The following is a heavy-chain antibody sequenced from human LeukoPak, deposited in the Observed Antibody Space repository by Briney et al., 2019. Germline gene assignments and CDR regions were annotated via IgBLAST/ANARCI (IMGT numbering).Heavy chain of an antibody. V-gene: IGHV3-15*01. D-gene: IGHD3-10*01. J-gene: IGHJ5*02. CDR1: GFTFRKAW. CDR3: TTELSFGDWFDP. CDR2: IKSHSDGGAR. Sequence: GGSLRLSCEASGFTFRKAWMSWVRQAPGKGLEWVGRIKSHSDGGARDYAAHLKYRFALSRDDSKNMIYLQMNNLKNEDTAVYYCTTELSFGDWFDPWGQGTLVTVSS.